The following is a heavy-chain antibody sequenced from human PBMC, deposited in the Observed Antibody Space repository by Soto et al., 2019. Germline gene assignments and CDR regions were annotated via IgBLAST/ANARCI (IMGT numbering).Heavy chain of an antibody. CDR1: GFTFSSYG. V-gene: IGHV3-30*18. CDR3: AKTPRRGVAVAAAYFDY. D-gene: IGHD6-19*01. Sequence: GGSLRLSCAASGFTFSSYGMHWVRQAPGKGLEWVAVISYDGSNKYYADSVKGRFTISRDNSKNTLYLQMNSLRAEDTAVYYCAKTPRRGVAVAAAYFDYWGQGT. J-gene: IGHJ4*02. CDR2: ISYDGSNK.